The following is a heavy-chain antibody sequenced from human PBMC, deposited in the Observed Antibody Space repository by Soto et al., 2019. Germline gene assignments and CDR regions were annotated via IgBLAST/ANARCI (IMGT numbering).Heavy chain of an antibody. V-gene: IGHV4-59*01. J-gene: IGHJ5*02. CDR3: ARDGVGIVVPTATRWFDP. CDR2: IYYSGNT. Sequence: PSETLSLTCPVSGGSISSSHWSWIRQPPGKGLEWIGSIYYSGNTKYNPSLRSRVTISADTSKNQFSLELTSVTAADTAVYYCARDGVGIVVPTATRWFDPWGQGTLVTVSS. D-gene: IGHD2-2*01. CDR1: GGSISSSH.